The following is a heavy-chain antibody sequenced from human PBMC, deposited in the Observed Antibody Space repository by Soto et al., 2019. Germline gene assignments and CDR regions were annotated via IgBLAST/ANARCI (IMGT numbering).Heavy chain of an antibody. CDR1: GGTFSRYA. V-gene: IGHV1-69*02. CDR3: ASRPYTSSAGGYDYYYVDV. Sequence: QVQLVQSGAEVKKPGSSVKVSCKASGGTFSRYAINWVRQAPGQGLEWMGRIVPMFGIPNFAPKFQGRVTMTADRSKTTAYMELSSLRSEDTAVYYWASRPYTSSAGGYDYYYVDVWGKGTTVTVSS. CDR2: IVPMFGIP. D-gene: IGHD6-6*01. J-gene: IGHJ6*03.